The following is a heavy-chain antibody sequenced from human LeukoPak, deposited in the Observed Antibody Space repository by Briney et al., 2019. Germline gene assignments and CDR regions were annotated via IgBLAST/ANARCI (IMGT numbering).Heavy chain of an antibody. Sequence: GGSLRLSCAASGFTFSGPAMHWVRQASGKGLEWVGRIRSKANSYATAYAASVKGRFTISRDNSKNTLYLQMNSLRPEDTAVYYCHLWFGESSDYWGQGTLVTVSS. D-gene: IGHD3-10*01. CDR1: GFTFSGPA. J-gene: IGHJ4*02. CDR3: HLWFGESSDY. CDR2: IRSKANSYAT. V-gene: IGHV3-73*01.